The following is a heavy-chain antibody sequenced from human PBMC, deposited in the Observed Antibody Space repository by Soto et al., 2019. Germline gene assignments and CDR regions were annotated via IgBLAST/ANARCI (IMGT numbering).Heavy chain of an antibody. CDR1: GASISSDNR. CDR3: AKQVPAALRLYYFFGLDV. D-gene: IGHD2-15*01. CDR2: ISQSGTT. J-gene: IGHJ6*02. V-gene: IGHV4-4*02. Sequence: QVQLQESGPGLVKPSGTLSLTCAVSGASISSDNRWTWVRQPPGGGLEWIGEISQSGTTKYNPSLSSRVTISVDKSKNQFSLRLTSMTAADTAVYYCAKQVPAALRLYYFFGLDVWGQGTTVTVSS.